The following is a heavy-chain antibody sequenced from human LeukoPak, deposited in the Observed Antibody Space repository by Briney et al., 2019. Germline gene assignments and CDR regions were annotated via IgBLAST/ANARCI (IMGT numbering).Heavy chain of an antibody. CDR1: GGSISSYY. CDR3: AGVSGSGSYSRKHYYYYGMDV. D-gene: IGHD3-10*01. CDR2: IYYSGST. Sequence: SETLSLTCTVSGGSISSYYWSWIRQPPGKGLEWIGYIYYSGSTNYNPSLKSRVTISVDTSKNQFSLKLSSVTAADTAVYYCAGVSGSGSYSRKHYYYYGMDVWGKGTTVTVSS. V-gene: IGHV4-59*01. J-gene: IGHJ6*04.